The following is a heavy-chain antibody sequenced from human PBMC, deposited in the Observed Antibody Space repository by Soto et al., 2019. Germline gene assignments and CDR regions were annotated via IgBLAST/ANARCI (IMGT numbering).Heavy chain of an antibody. CDR1: GFTFSSYA. V-gene: IGHV3-23*01. CDR3: ANGGPGYCTNGVCYSIPADV. Sequence: GGSLRPSCAASGFTFSSYAMSWVRQAPGKGLEWVSAISGSGGSTYYADSVKGRFTISRDNSKNTLYLQMNSLRAEDTAVYYCANGGPGYCTNGVCYSIPADVWGQGTTVTVSS. D-gene: IGHD2-8*01. CDR2: ISGSGGST. J-gene: IGHJ6*02.